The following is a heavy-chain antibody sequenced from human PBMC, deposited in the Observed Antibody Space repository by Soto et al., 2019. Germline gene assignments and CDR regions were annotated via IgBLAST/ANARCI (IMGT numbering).Heavy chain of an antibody. CDR3: ARVPQLVGYFYYYMDV. J-gene: IGHJ6*03. D-gene: IGHD6-6*01. V-gene: IGHV1-18*01. CDR2: ISAYNGDT. CDR1: GYTFTNYG. Sequence: QVQLLQSGADVKKPGASVKVSCKASGYTFTNYGITWVRQAPGQGLEWMGWISAYNGDTHYTQRLQGRVTMTTDTSTSTAYMELRGLRSDDTAVYYCARVPQLVGYFYYYMDVWGQGTTVTVSS.